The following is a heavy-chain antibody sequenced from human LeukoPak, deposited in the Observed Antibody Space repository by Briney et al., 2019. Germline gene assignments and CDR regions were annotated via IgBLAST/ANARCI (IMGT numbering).Heavy chain of an antibody. CDR3: ARRGWLQFHY. CDR2: INHRGST. Sequence: SETLSLTCAVYGGSFSGYYWSWIRQPPGKGLAWIGEINHRGSTNYNPTLKSRATISVDTSKNQFSLKLSSVTDADTAVYYCARRGWLQFHYWGQGTLVTVSS. V-gene: IGHV4-34*01. J-gene: IGHJ4*02. D-gene: IGHD5-24*01. CDR1: GGSFSGYY.